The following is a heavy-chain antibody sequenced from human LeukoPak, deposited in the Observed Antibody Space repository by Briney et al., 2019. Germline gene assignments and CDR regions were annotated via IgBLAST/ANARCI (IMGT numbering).Heavy chain of an antibody. Sequence: GASVTVSCKVSGYTLTELSMHWVRQAPGKGLEWMGGFDPEDGETIYAQKFQGRVTMTEDTSTDTAYMELSSLRSEDTAVYYCATVHLTTYGFDYWGQGTLVTVSS. CDR2: FDPEDGET. CDR1: GYTLTELS. D-gene: IGHD4-17*01. CDR3: ATVHLTTYGFDY. J-gene: IGHJ4*02. V-gene: IGHV1-24*01.